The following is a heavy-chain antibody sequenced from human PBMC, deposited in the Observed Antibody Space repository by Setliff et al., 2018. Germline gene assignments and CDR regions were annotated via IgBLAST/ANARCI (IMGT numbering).Heavy chain of an antibody. CDR1: GDTFSTYS. CDR2: IIPLLETA. J-gene: IGHJ4*02. D-gene: IGHD2-8*01. Sequence: VASVKVSCKSSGDTFSTYSLSWVRQAPGQGLEWMGGIIPLLETAKYAQKFQGRVTITADKSTSTGYMELSSLRSEDTAMYYCARLVRYCSTTTCQRASGDEYLGQGTLVTVSS. V-gene: IGHV1-69*06. CDR3: ARLVRYCSTTTCQRASGDEY.